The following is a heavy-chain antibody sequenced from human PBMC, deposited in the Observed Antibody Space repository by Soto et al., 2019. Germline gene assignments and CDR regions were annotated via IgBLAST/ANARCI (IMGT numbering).Heavy chain of an antibody. CDR1: EGSFRSHA. J-gene: IGHJ4*02. V-gene: IGHV1-69*13. D-gene: IGHD5-12*01. CDR2: IIPMFSTA. CDR3: ARDGVEMATTSFDY. Sequence: SVKVYEDTCEGSFRSHAMSSVRQAPGQGLEWMGGIIPMFSTANYAQKFQGRVTITADESTSTAYMELSSLRSEDTAVYYCARDGVEMATTSFDYWGQGTKFTV.